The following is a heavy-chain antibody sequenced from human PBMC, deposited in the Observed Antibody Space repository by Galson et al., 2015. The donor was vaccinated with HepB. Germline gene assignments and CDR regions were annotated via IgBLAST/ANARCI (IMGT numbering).Heavy chain of an antibody. D-gene: IGHD3-16*01. CDR3: ATRSLKRGLGAFDI. CDR2: IIPIFGTA. CDR1: GGTFSSYA. V-gene: IGHV1-69*06. Sequence: SCKASGGTFSSYAISWVRQAPGQGLEWMGGIIPIFGTANYAQKFQGRVTITADKSTSTAYMELSSLRSEDTAVYYCATRSLKRGLGAFDIWGQGTMVTVSS. J-gene: IGHJ3*02.